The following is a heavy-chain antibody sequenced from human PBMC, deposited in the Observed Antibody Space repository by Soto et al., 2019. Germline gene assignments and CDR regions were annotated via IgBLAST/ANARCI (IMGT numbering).Heavy chain of an antibody. V-gene: IGHV3-23*01. CDR3: APRAKALTGSLPFDY. Sequence: EVQLLESGGGLVQPGGSLRLSCAASGITFSNYVMSWVRQAPGKGLEWVSGISGSGAGTYYADSVKGRFTISRDNSKNTLYLQMNSLRYEDTAVYYCAPRAKALTGSLPFDYWGQGTLVTVSS. CDR2: ISGSGAGT. CDR1: GITFSNYV. J-gene: IGHJ4*02. D-gene: IGHD3-9*01.